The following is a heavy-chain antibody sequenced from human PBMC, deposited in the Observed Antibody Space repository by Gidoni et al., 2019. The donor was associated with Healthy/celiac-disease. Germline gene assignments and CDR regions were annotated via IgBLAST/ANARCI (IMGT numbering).Heavy chain of an antibody. CDR1: GFTFSSYA. V-gene: IGHV3-23*01. D-gene: IGHD6-19*01. CDR2: ISGSGGST. Sequence: EVQLLESGGGLVQPGGSLRLSCAASGFTFSSYAMSWVRQAPGKGLEWVSAISGSGGSTYYADSLKGRFTISRDNFKNTLYLQMNSLRAEDTAVYYCAKDLGLVPEGWFDPWGQGTLVTVSS. J-gene: IGHJ5*02. CDR3: AKDLGLVPEGWFDP.